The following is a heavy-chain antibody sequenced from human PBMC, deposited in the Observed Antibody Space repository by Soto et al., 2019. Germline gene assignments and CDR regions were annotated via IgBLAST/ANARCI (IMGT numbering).Heavy chain of an antibody. D-gene: IGHD2-21*02. CDR2: IWYDGSNK. CDR3: ARDGVVTATNHDAFDI. V-gene: IGHV3-33*01. J-gene: IGHJ3*02. CDR1: GFTFSSYG. Sequence: GGSLRLSCAASGFTFSSYGMHWVRQAPGKGLEWVAVIWYDGSNKYYADSVKGRFTISRDNSKNTLYLQMNSLRAEDTAVYYCARDGVVTATNHDAFDIWGQGTMVTVSS.